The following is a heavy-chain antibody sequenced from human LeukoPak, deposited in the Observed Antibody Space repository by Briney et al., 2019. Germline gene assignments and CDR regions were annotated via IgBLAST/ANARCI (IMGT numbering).Heavy chain of an antibody. CDR1: GFPFSSYT. D-gene: IGHD1-1*01. Sequence: GGSLRLSCAASGFPFSSYTMNWVRQAPGKGLEWVSSISSSSTYIYYADSVKGRFTISRDNAKNSLYLQMNSLRAEDTAFYYCAREAYNAFDYWARGTLATVSS. V-gene: IGHV3-21*01. J-gene: IGHJ4*02. CDR2: ISSSSTYI. CDR3: AREAYNAFDY.